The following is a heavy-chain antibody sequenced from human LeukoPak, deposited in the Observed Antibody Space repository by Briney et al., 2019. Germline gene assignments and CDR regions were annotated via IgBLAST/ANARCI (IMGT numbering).Heavy chain of an antibody. Sequence: ASVKVSCKASGYTFTSYGISWVRQAPGQGLEWMGWISAYNGNTNYAQKLQGRVTMTTDTSTSSAYMELRSLRSDDTAVYYCARTYYDFWSGYLDISPFDYWGQGTLVTVSS. D-gene: IGHD3-3*01. CDR1: GYTFTSYG. CDR2: ISAYNGNT. V-gene: IGHV1-18*01. J-gene: IGHJ4*02. CDR3: ARTYYDFWSGYLDISPFDY.